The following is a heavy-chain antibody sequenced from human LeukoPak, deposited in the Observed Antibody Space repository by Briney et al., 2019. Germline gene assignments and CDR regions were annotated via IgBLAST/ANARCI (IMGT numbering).Heavy chain of an antibody. V-gene: IGHV4-59*08. CDR1: GGSISSYY. CDR3: ARHSIYGIWFDP. D-gene: IGHD4-11*01. J-gene: IGHJ5*02. CDR2: IYYSGGT. Sequence: SETLSLTCTVSGGSISSYYWSWIRQPPGKGLEWIGYIYYSGGTNYNPSLKSRVTISVDTSNNQFSLKLSSVTAADTAVYYCARHSIYGIWFDPWGQGTLVPVSS.